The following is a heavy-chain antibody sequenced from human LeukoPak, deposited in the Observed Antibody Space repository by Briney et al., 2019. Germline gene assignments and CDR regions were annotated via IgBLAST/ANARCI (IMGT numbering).Heavy chain of an antibody. CDR3: ARAYYDILTGYYPLDY. V-gene: IGHV2-70*04. CDR1: GFSLSTSGMR. D-gene: IGHD3-9*01. J-gene: IGHJ4*02. CDR2: IDWDDDK. Sequence: ESGPALVKPTQTLTLTCTFSGFSLSTSGMRVSWIRQPPGKALEWLARIDWDDDKFYSTSLKTRLTISKDTSKTQVVLTMTNMDPVDTATYYCARAYYDILTGYYPLDYWGQGTLVTVSS.